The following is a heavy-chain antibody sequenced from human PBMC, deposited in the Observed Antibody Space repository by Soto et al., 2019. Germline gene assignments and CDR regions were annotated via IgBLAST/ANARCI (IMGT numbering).Heavy chain of an antibody. CDR2: IDWDDDK. CDR1: GFSLITFGIC. CDR3: ARTPDYGDYSYYFEY. J-gene: IGHJ4*02. D-gene: IGHD4-17*01. Sequence: SCPTLVNPAKTPTLTCTLSGFSLITFGICFSCVPQPPGKALEWLALIDWDDDKYYSTSLKTRLTISKDTSKNQVVLTMTNMDPVDTATYYCARTPDYGDYSYYFEYWGQGTLVTVSS. V-gene: IGHV2-70*20.